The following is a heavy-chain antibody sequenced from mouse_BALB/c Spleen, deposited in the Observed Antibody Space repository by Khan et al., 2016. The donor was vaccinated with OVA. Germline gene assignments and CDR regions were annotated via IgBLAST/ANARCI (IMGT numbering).Heavy chain of an antibody. CDR1: GYTFTNYG. J-gene: IGHJ1*01. Sequence: QIQLVQSGPELKKPGETVKISCKASGYTFTNYGMNWVKQAPGKGLKWMGWINTYTGEPTYTDDFTGRFAFSLETSASTADLQINNRNNADMATYFCARGASYWYFDVWGAGTTVTVSS. CDR2: INTYTGEP. CDR3: ARGASYWYFDV. V-gene: IGHV9-1*02.